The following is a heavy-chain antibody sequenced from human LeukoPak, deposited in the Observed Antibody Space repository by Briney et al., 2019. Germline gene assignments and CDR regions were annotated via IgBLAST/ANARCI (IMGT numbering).Heavy chain of an antibody. CDR1: GFTVSSNY. CDR2: IYSGGST. D-gene: IGHD3-3*01. CDR3: ARASRQVLRFLEWLSSKADYYYYMDV. V-gene: IGHV3-53*01. J-gene: IGHJ6*03. Sequence: GGSLRLSCAASGFTVSSNYMSWVRQAPGKGLEWVSVIYSGGSTYYADSVKGRFTISRDNSKNTLYLQMNSLRAEDTAVYYCARASRQVLRFLEWLSSKADYYYYMDVWGKGTTATVSS.